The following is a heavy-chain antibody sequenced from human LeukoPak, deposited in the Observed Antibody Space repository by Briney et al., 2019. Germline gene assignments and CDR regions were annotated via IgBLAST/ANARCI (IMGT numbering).Heavy chain of an antibody. J-gene: IGHJ6*02. CDR3: VSSPQYDMDV. CDR1: GFIFSDYY. D-gene: IGHD6-19*01. Sequence: KPGGSLRLSCAASGFIFSDYYMTWIRQAPGKGLEWISYITTNGASTYYATSVKGRFTISRDNAQNSLFLQMNSLRAEDTAVYYCVSSPQYDMDVWGQGTTVTVSS. V-gene: IGHV3-11*04. CDR2: ITTNGAST.